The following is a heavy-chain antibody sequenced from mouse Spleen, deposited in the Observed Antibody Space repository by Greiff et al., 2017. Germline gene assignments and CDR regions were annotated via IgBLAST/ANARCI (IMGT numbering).Heavy chain of an antibody. CDR2: INYDGSST. CDR3: ARAYYDGYYDYYAMDY. CDR1: GFTFSDYY. D-gene: IGHD2-3*01. V-gene: IGHV5-16*01. J-gene: IGHJ4*01. Sequence: EVQVVESEGGLVQPGSSMKLSCTASGFTFSDYYMAWVRQVPEKGLEWVANINYDGSSTYYLDSLKSRFIISRDNAKNILYLQMSSLKSEDTATYYCARAYYDGYYDYYAMDYWGQGTSVTVSS.